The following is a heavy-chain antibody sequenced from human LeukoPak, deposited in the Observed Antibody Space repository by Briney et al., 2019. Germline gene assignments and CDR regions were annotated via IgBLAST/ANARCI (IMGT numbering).Heavy chain of an antibody. Sequence: GGSLRLSCAASGFTFSSYSMNWVRQAPGKGLEWVSSISSSSSYIYYADSVKGRFTIYRDNAKNPLYLQMNSLRAEDTAVYYCARDGVTTVTTSGYYYYYYYMDVWGKGTTVTVSS. CDR2: ISSSSSYI. V-gene: IGHV3-21*01. CDR1: GFTFSSYS. J-gene: IGHJ6*03. D-gene: IGHD4-11*01. CDR3: ARDGVTTVTTSGYYYYYYYMDV.